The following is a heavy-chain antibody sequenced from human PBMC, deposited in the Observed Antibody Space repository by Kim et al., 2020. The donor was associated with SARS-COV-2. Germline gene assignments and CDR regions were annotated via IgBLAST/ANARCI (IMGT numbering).Heavy chain of an antibody. CDR3: ARDSSGWYLDY. CDR2: ISYDGSNK. CDR1: GFTFSSYA. Sequence: GGSLRLFCAASGFTFSSYAMPWVRQAPGKGLEWVAVISYDGSNKYYADSVKGRFTISRDNSKNTLYLQMNSLRAEDTAVYYCARDSSGWYLDYWGQGTLVTVSS. V-gene: IGHV3-30*04. J-gene: IGHJ4*02. D-gene: IGHD6-19*01.